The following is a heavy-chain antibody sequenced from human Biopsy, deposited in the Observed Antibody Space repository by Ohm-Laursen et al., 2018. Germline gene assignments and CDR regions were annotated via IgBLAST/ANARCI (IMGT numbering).Heavy chain of an antibody. J-gene: IGHJ3*02. D-gene: IGHD3-10*01. CDR2: VNPNSGAT. V-gene: IGHV1-2*02. CDR1: GGTFSNYG. CDR3: ARDRMVTIITLVRADTFDI. Sequence: ASVKVSCNVPGGTFSNYGVNWVRQAPGQGLEWMGWVNPNSGATNYAQKFQGRVTMTSDTSISTAYIELRRLISNDTAVYFCARDRMVTIITLVRADTFDIWGQGTLVSVSS.